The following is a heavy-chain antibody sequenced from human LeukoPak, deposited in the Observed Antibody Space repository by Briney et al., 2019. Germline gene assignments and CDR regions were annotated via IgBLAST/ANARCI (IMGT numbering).Heavy chain of an antibody. Sequence: SETLSLTCTVSGDSVISGDYRWTWIRQPPGKGLEWIGYTYFTGSTYFNPSLKRRVAISIDTSKNQFSLQLTSVTVADTAVYYCARVQKSNSGYYYPGDSWGPGTLVPVSS. J-gene: IGHJ5*01. CDR3: ARVQKSNSGYYYPGDS. CDR2: TYFTGST. D-gene: IGHD3-22*01. CDR1: GDSVISGDYR. V-gene: IGHV4-30-4*01.